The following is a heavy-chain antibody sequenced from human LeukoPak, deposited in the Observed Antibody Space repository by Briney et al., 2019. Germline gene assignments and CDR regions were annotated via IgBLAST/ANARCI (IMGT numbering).Heavy chain of an antibody. CDR3: ASGAEQQLVLGGGESFDY. J-gene: IGHJ4*02. Sequence: PGGSLRLSCAASGFTFSDYYMSWIRQAPGKGLEWVSYISSSGSTIYYADSVKGRFTISRDNAKNSLYLQMNSLRAEDTAVYYCASGAEQQLVLGGGESFDYWGQGTLVTVSS. D-gene: IGHD6-13*01. V-gene: IGHV3-11*01. CDR1: GFTFSDYY. CDR2: ISSSGSTI.